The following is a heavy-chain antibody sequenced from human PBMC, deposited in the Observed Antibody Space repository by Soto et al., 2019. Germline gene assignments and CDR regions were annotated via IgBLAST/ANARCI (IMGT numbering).Heavy chain of an antibody. CDR1: GGSFSAYY. CDR2: IIHSEST. V-gene: IGHV4-34*12. Sequence: SETLSLTCAVYGGSFSAYYWSWVRQPPGKGLEWIGEIIHSESTKYNPSLKSRVTVSVDTSKNQFSLKLSSVTAADTAVYYCARQRPTDGRWEFANYYGMDVWGQGTPVTVSS. CDR3: ARQRPTDGRWEFANYYGMDV. J-gene: IGHJ6*02. D-gene: IGHD1-26*01.